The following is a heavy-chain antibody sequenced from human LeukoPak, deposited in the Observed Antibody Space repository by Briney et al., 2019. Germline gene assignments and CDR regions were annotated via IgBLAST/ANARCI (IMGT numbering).Heavy chain of an antibody. J-gene: IGHJ4*02. CDR3: ASAPRQGAIGGLDY. CDR2: IYYTGTT. CDR1: GASISSSTYY. Sequence: SETLSLTCSVSGASISSSTYYWGWIRPPPGKGLEWIGAIYYTGTTYYNPSLRSRVTISVDTSKNNFSLKLSCVTAAETALYYCASAPRQGAIGGLDYWGEGTLVTVSS. V-gene: IGHV4-39*02. D-gene: IGHD1-26*01.